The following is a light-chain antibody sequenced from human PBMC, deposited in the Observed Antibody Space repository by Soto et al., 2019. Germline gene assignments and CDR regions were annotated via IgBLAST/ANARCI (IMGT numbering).Light chain of an antibody. CDR3: QQYDNWHYT. CDR2: GAS. Sequence: EIVMTQSPATLSVSPGERATLSCRASQSVSNTLAWYQQKPGKAPRLLMYGASIRATGIPARFSGGGSGTQFTLPISSLQSEDFAVYYCQQYDNWHYTFGQGTKLEIK. J-gene: IGKJ2*01. V-gene: IGKV3-15*01. CDR1: QSVSNT.